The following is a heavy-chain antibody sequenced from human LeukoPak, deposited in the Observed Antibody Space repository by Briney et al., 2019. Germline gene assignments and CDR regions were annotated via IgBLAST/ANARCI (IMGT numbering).Heavy chain of an antibody. CDR3: ARHVPRARWVHSEYFQL. V-gene: IGHV4-59*01. CDR2: IYYSGST. J-gene: IGHJ1*01. D-gene: IGHD5-24*01. Sequence: SETLSLTCTVSGGSISSYYWSWIRQPPGKGLEWIGYIYYSGSTNYNPSLKSRVTISVDTSKNQFSLKLSSVTAADTAVYYCARHVPRARWVHSEYFQLWGQGTLVTVSS. CDR1: GGSISSYY.